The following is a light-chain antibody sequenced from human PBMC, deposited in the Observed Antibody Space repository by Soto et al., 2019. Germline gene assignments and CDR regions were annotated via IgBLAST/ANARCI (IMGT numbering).Light chain of an antibody. CDR1: QTISNY. CDR2: AAS. CDR3: QQSISTPT. V-gene: IGKV1-39*01. Sequence: DIQMTQSPSSLSASVGDRVTITCRASQTISNYLNWYQQKPGKAPKLVIYAASSSQSGVPPRFSGSGSGTAFTLTISSLQPEDVATYYCQQSISTPTFGQGTKLEIK. J-gene: IGKJ2*01.